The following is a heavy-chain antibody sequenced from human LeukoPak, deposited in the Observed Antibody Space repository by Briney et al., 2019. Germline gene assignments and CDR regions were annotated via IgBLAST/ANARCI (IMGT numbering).Heavy chain of an antibody. CDR1: GFTFDDYA. CDR2: ISWNSGSI. D-gene: IGHD6-19*01. Sequence: PGRSLRLSCAASGFTFDDYAMHWVRQAPGKGLEWVSGISWNSGSIGYADSVKGRFTISRDNAKNSLYLQMNSLRAEDTALYHCAKDKSGGWYDYFDYWGQGTLVTVSS. J-gene: IGHJ4*02. CDR3: AKDKSGGWYDYFDY. V-gene: IGHV3-9*01.